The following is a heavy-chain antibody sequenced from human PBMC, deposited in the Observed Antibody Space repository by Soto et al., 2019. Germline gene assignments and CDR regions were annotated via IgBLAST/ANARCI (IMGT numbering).Heavy chain of an antibody. V-gene: IGHV3-15*07. CDR2: IKSKTDGGTT. J-gene: IGHJ3*02. Sequence: GGPRRLSCAASGFTFSNGWMNWVRQAPGKGLEWVGRIKSKTDGGTTDYAAPVKGRFTISRDDSKSTLYLQMNSLKTEDTAVYYCTTAITMIVVAPDAFDIWGQGTMVTVSS. CDR1: GFTFSNGW. D-gene: IGHD3-22*01. CDR3: TTAITMIVVAPDAFDI.